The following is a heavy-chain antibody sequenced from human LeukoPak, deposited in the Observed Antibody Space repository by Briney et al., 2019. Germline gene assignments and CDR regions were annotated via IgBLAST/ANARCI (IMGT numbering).Heavy chain of an antibody. J-gene: IGHJ4*02. CDR2: ISGSSSSI. V-gene: IGHV3-48*04. CDR1: GFTFSSYT. Sequence: GGSLRLSCTAPGFTFSSYTMNWVRQAPGKGLEWVSSISGSSSSIYYADSVKGRFTISRDNAKNSLYLQMHSLRADDTAVYYCASRTYLAYWGQGTLVTVSS. CDR3: ASRTYLAY.